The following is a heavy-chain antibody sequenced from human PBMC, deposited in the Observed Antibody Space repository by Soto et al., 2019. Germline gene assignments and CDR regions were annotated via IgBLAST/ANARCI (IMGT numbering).Heavy chain of an antibody. CDR3: ARGEYQLLSGHWFDP. CDR2: IYHSGST. CDR1: SGSISSSNW. J-gene: IGHJ5*02. V-gene: IGHV4-4*02. Sequence: SETLSLTCAVSSGSISSSNWWSWVRQPPGKGLEWIGEIYHSGSTNYNPSLKSRVTISVDKSKNQFSLKLSSVTAADTAVYYCARGEYQLLSGHWFDPWGQGTLVTVSS. D-gene: IGHD2-2*01.